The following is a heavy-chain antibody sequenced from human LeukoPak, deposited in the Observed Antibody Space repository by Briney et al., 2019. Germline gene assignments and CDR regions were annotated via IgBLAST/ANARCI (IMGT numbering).Heavy chain of an antibody. Sequence: SETLSLTCTVSGYSISSGYYWGWIRQPPGKGLEWIGSIYHSGSTYYNPSLKSRVTISVDTSKNQFSLKLSSVTAADTAVYYCARELITNNQCSSTSCYYYYYYMDVWGKGTTVTVSS. J-gene: IGHJ6*03. CDR2: IYHSGST. CDR1: GYSISSGYY. CDR3: ARELITNNQCSSTSCYYYYYYMDV. V-gene: IGHV4-38-2*02. D-gene: IGHD2-2*01.